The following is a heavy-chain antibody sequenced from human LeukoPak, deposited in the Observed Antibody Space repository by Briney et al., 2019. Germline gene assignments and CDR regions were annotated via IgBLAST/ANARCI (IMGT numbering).Heavy chain of an antibody. V-gene: IGHV3-9*01. CDR1: GFTFDDYA. CDR3: AKVSGSDTDI. Sequence: GGSLRLSCAASGFTFDDYAMHWVRQAPGKGLEWVSGISWNSGSIGYADSVKGRFTISRDNAKNSLYLQMNSLRAEDTALYYCAKVSGSDTDIWGQGTMVTVSS. CDR2: ISWNSGSI. J-gene: IGHJ3*02. D-gene: IGHD6-19*01.